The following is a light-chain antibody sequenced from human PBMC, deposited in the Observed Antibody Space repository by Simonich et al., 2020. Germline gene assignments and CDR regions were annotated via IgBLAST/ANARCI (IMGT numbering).Light chain of an antibody. Sequence: DILMTQSPDSLAVSLGERATINYKSSQSVLYSSNNKNHLAWYQPKQGQPPKLLIYWASTRESGVPDRFSGSGSGTDFTLTISSLQAEDVAVYYCQQYYSTPWTFGQGTKVEIK. CDR1: QSVLYSSNNKNH. CDR3: QQYYSTPWT. J-gene: IGKJ1*01. V-gene: IGKV4-1*01. CDR2: WAS.